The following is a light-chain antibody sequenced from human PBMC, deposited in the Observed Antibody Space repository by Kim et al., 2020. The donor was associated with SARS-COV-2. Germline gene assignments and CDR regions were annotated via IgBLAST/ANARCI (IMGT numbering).Light chain of an antibody. CDR2: GKN. CDR3: NSRDSNANVV. J-gene: IGLJ2*01. Sequence: SSELTQDPAVSVALGQTVRITCQGDSLRSYYATWYQQKPGQAPILVIYGKNNRPSGIPDRFSGSSSGNTASLPITGTQAGDEADYYCNSRDSNANVVFGG. CDR1: SLRSYY. V-gene: IGLV3-19*01.